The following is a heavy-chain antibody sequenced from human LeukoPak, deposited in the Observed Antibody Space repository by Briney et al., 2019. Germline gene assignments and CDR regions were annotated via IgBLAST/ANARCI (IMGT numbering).Heavy chain of an antibody. J-gene: IGHJ6*03. V-gene: IGHV3-30*18. CDR2: ISYDGSNK. CDR3: GKKLLWFGSPGGWTV. Sequence: GGSLRLSCAASGFTFSSYGMHWVRQAPGKGLEWVAVISYDGSNKYYADSVKGRFTISRDNSKNTLYLQMNSLRAEDTAVYYCGKKLLWFGSPGGWTVGGKGPRATVS. CDR1: GFTFSSYG. D-gene: IGHD3-10*01.